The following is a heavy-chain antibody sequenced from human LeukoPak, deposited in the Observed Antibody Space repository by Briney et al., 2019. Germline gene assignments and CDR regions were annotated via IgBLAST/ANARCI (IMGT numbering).Heavy chain of an antibody. Sequence: GGSLRLSCAASGFTFSSYGLSWVRQAPGKGLEWVSAISGSGGSTYYADSVKGRFTISRDNSKNTLYLQMNSLRAEDTAVYYCAKGMYYYDSWTIISNDYWGQGTLVTVSS. J-gene: IGHJ4*02. CDR1: GFTFSSYG. CDR2: ISGSGGST. V-gene: IGHV3-23*01. D-gene: IGHD3-22*01. CDR3: AKGMYYYDSWTIISNDY.